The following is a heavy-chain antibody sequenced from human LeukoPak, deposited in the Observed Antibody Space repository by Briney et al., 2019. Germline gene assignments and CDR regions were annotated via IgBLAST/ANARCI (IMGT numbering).Heavy chain of an antibody. CDR1: GFTFSSYS. CDR2: ISSSSSYI. CDR3: AREVSPCSSTSCYIYYYYGMDV. Sequence: GGSLRLSCAASGFTFSSYSMNWVRQAPGKGLEWVSSISSSSSYIYYADSVKGRFTISRDNAKNSLYLQMNSLRAKDTAVYYCAREVSPCSSTSCYIYYYYGMDVWGQGTTVTVSS. V-gene: IGHV3-21*01. J-gene: IGHJ6*02. D-gene: IGHD2-2*02.